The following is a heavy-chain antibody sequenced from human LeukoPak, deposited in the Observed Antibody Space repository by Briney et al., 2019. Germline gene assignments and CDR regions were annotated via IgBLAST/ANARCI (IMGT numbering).Heavy chain of an antibody. D-gene: IGHD6-6*01. CDR3: ARQADDSSSSLVYFDY. J-gene: IGHJ4*02. CDR1: GGSISSHY. Sequence: PSETLSLTCAVSGGSISSHYWSWIRQPPGKGLGWIGFIYYSGTTKYNPSLKSRVTISADTSKNQFSLKLSSVTAADTAVYYCARQADDSSSSLVYFDYWGQGTLVTVSS. CDR2: IYYSGTT. V-gene: IGHV4-59*08.